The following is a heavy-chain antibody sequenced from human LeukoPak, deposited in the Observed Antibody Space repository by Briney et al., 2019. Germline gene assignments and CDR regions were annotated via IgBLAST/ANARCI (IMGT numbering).Heavy chain of an antibody. CDR1: GFTFSTHW. CDR2: IKEDGSTT. J-gene: IGHJ4*02. V-gene: IGHV3-7*01. D-gene: IGHD3-22*01. CDR3: APQTMILVL. Sequence: PGGSLRLSCVASGFTFSTHWVSWVRQAPGKGVEWVANIKEDGSTTDYVDSVKGRFTISRDNAKNSVFLQMNSLRAEDTAVYYCAPQTMILVLGGQGTLVTVSS.